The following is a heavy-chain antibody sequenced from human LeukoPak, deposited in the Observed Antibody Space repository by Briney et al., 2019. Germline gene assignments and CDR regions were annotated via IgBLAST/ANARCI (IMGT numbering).Heavy chain of an antibody. V-gene: IGHV3-21*06. CDR1: GFTFSSYS. J-gene: IGHJ4*02. CDR3: ARDFRGNSRGDLDY. D-gene: IGHD4-23*01. CDR2: ISSSSTYI. Sequence: GGSLRLSCAASGFTFSSYSMNWVRQAPGKGLEWVSSISSSSTYIYHADSVKGRFTISRDNAKNSLYLQMNSLRAEDTAVYYCARDFRGNSRGDLDYWGQGTLVTVSS.